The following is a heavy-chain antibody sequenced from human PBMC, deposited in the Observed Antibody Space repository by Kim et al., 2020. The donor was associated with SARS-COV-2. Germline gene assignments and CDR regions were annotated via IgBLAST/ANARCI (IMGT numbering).Heavy chain of an antibody. J-gene: IGHJ4*02. Sequence: YYAASRQGRFAVSRDSSKNTLYLQRNSLRAEDTALYYCARGAGNFDYWGQGILVTVSS. CDR3: ARGAGNFDY. D-gene: IGHD6-19*01. V-gene: IGHV3-23*01.